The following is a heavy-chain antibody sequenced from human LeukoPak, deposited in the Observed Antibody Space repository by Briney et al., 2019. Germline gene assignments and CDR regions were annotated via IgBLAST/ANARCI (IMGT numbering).Heavy chain of an antibody. CDR1: GYTFTSYD. J-gene: IGHJ3*02. Sequence: ASVKVSCKASGYTFTSYDINWVRQATGQGLEWVGWMNPNSGNTDYAQKFQGRVTINRSTSMSTAYMELGSLRSEDTAVYYCARQRDSFAIWGQGTTVTASS. CDR2: MNPNSGNT. D-gene: IGHD3-22*01. CDR3: ARQRDSFAI. V-gene: IGHV1-8*03.